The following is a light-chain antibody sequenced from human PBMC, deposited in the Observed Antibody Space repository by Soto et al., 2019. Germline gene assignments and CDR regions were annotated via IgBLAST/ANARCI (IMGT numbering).Light chain of an antibody. CDR2: EVS. Sequence: EIVLTQSPETLSLSPGERATLSCRASQRVTRSIAWYQQKPGQAPRLLIYEVSNRATAIPARFSGSGSGADFTLTISSLEPEDFAVYYCQLGRDTFGQGTKLEIK. CDR1: QRVTRS. V-gene: IGKV3-11*01. J-gene: IGKJ2*01. CDR3: QLGRDT.